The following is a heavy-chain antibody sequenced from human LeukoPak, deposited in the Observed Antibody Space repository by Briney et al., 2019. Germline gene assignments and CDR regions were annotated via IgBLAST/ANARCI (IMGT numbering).Heavy chain of an antibody. CDR1: GGTFSSYA. J-gene: IGHJ4*02. D-gene: IGHD2-2*01. CDR2: IIPIFGTA. Sequence: VASVKVSCKASGGTFSSYAISWVRQAPGQGLEWMGGIIPIFGTANYAQKFQGRVTITADESTSTAYMELSSLRSEDTAVYYCATPGDPLGYCSSTSCFRFDYWGQGTLVTVSS. CDR3: ATPGDPLGYCSSTSCFRFDY. V-gene: IGHV1-69*13.